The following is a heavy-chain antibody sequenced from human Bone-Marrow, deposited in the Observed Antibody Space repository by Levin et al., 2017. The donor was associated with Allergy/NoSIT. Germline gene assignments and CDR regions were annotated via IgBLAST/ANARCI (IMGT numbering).Heavy chain of an antibody. D-gene: IGHD2-15*01. CDR3: AKDSWGYCSGGSCYSDYYYYGMDV. Sequence: GGSLRLSCAASGFTFSSYAMSWVRQAPGKGLEWVSAISGSGGSTYYADSVKGRFTISRDNSKNTLYLQMNSLRAEDTAVYYCAKDSWGYCSGGSCYSDYYYYGMDVWGQGTTVTVSS. CDR2: ISGSGGST. V-gene: IGHV3-23*01. J-gene: IGHJ6*02. CDR1: GFTFSSYA.